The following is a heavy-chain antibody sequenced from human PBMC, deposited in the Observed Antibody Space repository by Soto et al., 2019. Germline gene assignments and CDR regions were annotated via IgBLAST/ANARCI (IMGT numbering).Heavy chain of an antibody. J-gene: IGHJ4*02. D-gene: IGHD3-3*01. Sequence: GASVKVSCKASGYTFTSYYMHWVRQAPGQGLEWMGIINPSGGSTSYAQKFQGRVTMTRDTSTSTVSMELRSPRSEDTAVYYCARDRGPTYYDFWSGYYCGYWGQGTLVTVSS. CDR1: GYTFTSYY. CDR3: ARDRGPTYYDFWSGYYCGY. V-gene: IGHV1-46*01. CDR2: INPSGGST.